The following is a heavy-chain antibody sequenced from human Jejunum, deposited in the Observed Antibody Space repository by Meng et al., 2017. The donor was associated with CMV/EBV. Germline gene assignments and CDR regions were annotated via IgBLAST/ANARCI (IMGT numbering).Heavy chain of an antibody. D-gene: IGHD5-24*01. CDR3: ARDSPLDGYSLLDY. V-gene: IGHV7-4-1*02. CDR1: GSPFTSYA. Sequence: VRSGPGLKQPGASGKVSRRPSGSPFTSYALNWVRQAPGQGPDWMGWIDPNTGNPTYDQGFTGRFVFSLDTSVSTAYLHINSLRADDTAVYYCARDSPLDGYSLLDYWGQGTLVTVSS. CDR2: IDPNTGNP. J-gene: IGHJ4*02.